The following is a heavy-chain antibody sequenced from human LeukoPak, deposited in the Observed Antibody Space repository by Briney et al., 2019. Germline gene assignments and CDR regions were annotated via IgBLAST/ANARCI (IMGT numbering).Heavy chain of an antibody. CDR3: AKDLHMIVVVPAAIIDAFDI. J-gene: IGHJ3*02. V-gene: IGHV3-23*01. D-gene: IGHD2-2*02. CDR2: ISNSGGST. Sequence: PGGSLRLSCTASGFTFTTFYMSWVRQAPGKGLEWVSGISNSGGSTFYADSVKGRFTISRDNSKNTLYLQMNSLRAEDTAVYYCAKDLHMIVVVPAAIIDAFDIWGQGTMVTVSS. CDR1: GFTFTTFY.